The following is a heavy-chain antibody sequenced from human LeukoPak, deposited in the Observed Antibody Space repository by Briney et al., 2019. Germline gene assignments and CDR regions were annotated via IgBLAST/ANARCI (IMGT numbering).Heavy chain of an antibody. CDR3: ARYGSGWHNFDC. CDR2: VYYSGDT. Sequence: SETLSLTCTVSGASINGYYWSWVRQPPGQGLEWIGYVYYSGDTNYNPSLKSRVTISVDTSKNQFSLKLSSVTAADTAVYYCARYGSGWHNFDCWGQGTLVTVSS. J-gene: IGHJ4*02. CDR1: GASINGYY. D-gene: IGHD6-19*01. V-gene: IGHV4-59*08.